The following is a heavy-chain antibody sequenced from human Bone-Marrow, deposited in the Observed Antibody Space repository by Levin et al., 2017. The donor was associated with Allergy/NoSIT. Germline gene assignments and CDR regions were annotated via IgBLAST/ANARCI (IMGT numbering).Heavy chain of an antibody. V-gene: IGHV3-33*01. Sequence: GGSLRLSCAASGFTFSSYGMHWVRQAPGKGLEWVAVIWYDGSNKYYADSVKGRFTISRDNSKNTLYLQMNSLRAEDTAVYYCARDGTLKYYDFWSGYSPGDYYYYGMDVWGQGTTVTVSS. J-gene: IGHJ6*02. CDR1: GFTFSSYG. CDR3: ARDGTLKYYDFWSGYSPGDYYYYGMDV. CDR2: IWYDGSNK. D-gene: IGHD3-3*01.